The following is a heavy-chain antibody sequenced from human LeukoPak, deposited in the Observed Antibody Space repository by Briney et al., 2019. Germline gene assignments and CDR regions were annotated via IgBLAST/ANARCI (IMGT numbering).Heavy chain of an antibody. Sequence: ASVKVSCKASGYTFTSYDINWVRQATGQGLEWMGWMNPNSGNTGYAQKFQGRVTITRNTSISTAYMELSSLRSEDTAVYYCARGPPYPLRYFWFDPWGQGTLVTVSS. CDR1: GYTFTSYD. D-gene: IGHD3-9*01. V-gene: IGHV1-8*03. CDR3: ARGPPYPLRYFWFDP. J-gene: IGHJ5*02. CDR2: MNPNSGNT.